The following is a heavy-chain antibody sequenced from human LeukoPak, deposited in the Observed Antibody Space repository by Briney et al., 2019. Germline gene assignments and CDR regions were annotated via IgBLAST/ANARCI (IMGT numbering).Heavy chain of an antibody. Sequence: ASVRVSCKASGGTFSSYATSWVRQAPGQGLEWMGGIIPIFGTANYAQKFQGRVTITTDESTSTAYMELSSLRSEDTAVYYCAREPLQTYYYGSGSYDWGQGTLVTVSS. CDR3: AREPLQTYYYGSGSYD. CDR2: IIPIFGTA. CDR1: GGTFSSYA. J-gene: IGHJ4*02. D-gene: IGHD3-10*01. V-gene: IGHV1-69*05.